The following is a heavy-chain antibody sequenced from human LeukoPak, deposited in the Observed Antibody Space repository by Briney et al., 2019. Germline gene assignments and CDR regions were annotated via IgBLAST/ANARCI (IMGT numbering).Heavy chain of an antibody. D-gene: IGHD2-8*01. V-gene: IGHV3-66*01. Sequence: GGSLRLSCAASGFTVGNNYMNWVRQAPGKGLEWVLLIFSHGETSYADSVKGRFTISRDNSKNTLYLQMNGLRVEDTAVYYCARDPPAVSINTYAWGQGTLVTVSS. CDR1: GFTVGNNY. J-gene: IGHJ4*02. CDR3: ARDPPAVSINTYA. CDR2: IFSHGET.